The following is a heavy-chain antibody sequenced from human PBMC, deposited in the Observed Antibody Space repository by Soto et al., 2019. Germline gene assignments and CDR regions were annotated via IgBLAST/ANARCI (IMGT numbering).Heavy chain of an antibody. CDR2: IYYSGST. CDR1: GGSISSGGYY. J-gene: IGHJ5*02. CDR3: ARGHDSSGYYYDVEGWFDP. V-gene: IGHV4-31*03. D-gene: IGHD3-22*01. Sequence: SETLSLTCTVSGGSISSGGYYWSWIRQHPGKGLEWIGYIYYSGSTYYNPSLKSRVTISVDTSKNQFSLKLSSVTAADTAVYYCARGHDSSGYYYDVEGWFDPWGQGTLVTVSS.